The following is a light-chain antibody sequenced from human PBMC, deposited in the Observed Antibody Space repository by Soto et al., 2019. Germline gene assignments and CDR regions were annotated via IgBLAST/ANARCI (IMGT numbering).Light chain of an antibody. CDR2: EVT. J-gene: IGLJ1*01. V-gene: IGLV2-14*01. CDR3: SSYATSTTSCV. Sequence: QSALTQPASMSGSPGQSITISCTGSSSDVGANNYVSWYQQHPGKAPKLIIYEVTYRPSGVSDRFSGSKSDNTASLTISGLQADDEADYYCSSYATSTTSCVFGTGTKVTVL. CDR1: SSDVGANNY.